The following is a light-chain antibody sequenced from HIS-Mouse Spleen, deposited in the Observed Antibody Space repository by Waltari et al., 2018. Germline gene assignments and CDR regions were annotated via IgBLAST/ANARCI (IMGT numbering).Light chain of an antibody. CDR1: ALPNKS. J-gene: IGLJ2*01. CDR2: EDS. V-gene: IGLV3-10*01. Sequence: SYDLTQPPSVSVSPGQTARIPCSGGALPNKSASWYQQKSGQAPVLVIYEDSKRPSGIPERFSGSSSGTMATLTISGAQVEDEADYYCYSTDSSGNHRVFGGGTKLTVL. CDR3: YSTDSSGNHRV.